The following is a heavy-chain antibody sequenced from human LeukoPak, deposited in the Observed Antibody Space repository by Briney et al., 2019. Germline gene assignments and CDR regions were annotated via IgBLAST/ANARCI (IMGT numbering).Heavy chain of an antibody. CDR2: TYYKSKWYN. D-gene: IGHD1-26*01. V-gene: IGHV6-1*01. CDR1: GDSVSSNSAT. J-gene: IGHJ3*02. Sequence: SQTLSLTCAISGDSVSSNSATWNWVRQSPSRGLEWLGRTYYKSKWYNDYAVSVKSRITINSDTSKNQSSQQLNSVTPEDTAVYYCARVSSPWSPRDAFDIWGQGTMVTVSS. CDR3: ARVSSPWSPRDAFDI.